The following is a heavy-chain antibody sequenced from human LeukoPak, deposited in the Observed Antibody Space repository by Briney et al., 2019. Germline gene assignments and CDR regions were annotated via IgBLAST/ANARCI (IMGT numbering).Heavy chain of an antibody. J-gene: IGHJ4*02. CDR1: GFTFSSYA. CDR3: AKDFDSNWYGTLDY. CDR2: IRDTGSGGGT. V-gene: IGHV3-23*01. D-gene: IGHD6-13*01. Sequence: PGGSLRLSCAASGFTFSSYAMNWVRQAPGKGLEWVSAIRDTGSGGGTYYADSVKGRFTISRDISKNTLYLQMNSLRAEDTAVYYCAKDFDSNWYGTLDYWGQGTLVTVSA.